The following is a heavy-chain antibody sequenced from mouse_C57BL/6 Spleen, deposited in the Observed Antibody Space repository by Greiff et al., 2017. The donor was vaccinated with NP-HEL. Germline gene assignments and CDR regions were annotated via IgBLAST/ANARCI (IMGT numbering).Heavy chain of an antibody. CDR3: ARPPYYGSLYAMDY. CDR2: INPNNGGT. D-gene: IGHD1-1*01. CDR1: GYTFTDYY. V-gene: IGHV1-26*01. Sequence: EVQLQQSGPELVKPGASVKISCKASGYTFTDYYMNWVKQSHGKSLEWIGDINPNNGGTSYNQKFKGKATLTVDKSSSTAYMELRSLTSEDSAVYYCARPPYYGSLYAMDYWGQGTSVTVSS. J-gene: IGHJ4*01.